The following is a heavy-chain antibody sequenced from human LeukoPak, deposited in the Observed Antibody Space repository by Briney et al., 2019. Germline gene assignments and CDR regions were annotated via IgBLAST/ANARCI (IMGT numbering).Heavy chain of an antibody. D-gene: IGHD3-3*01. CDR2: IRYDGTYK. J-gene: IGHJ4*02. CDR3: AKDLRYYDFWSGLADY. V-gene: IGHV3-30*02. CDR1: GFTFSNYG. Sequence: GGSLRLSCAASGFTFSNYGMHWVRQAPGKGLEWVALIRYDGTYKYYADSVKGRFTISRDNSKNTLYLQMNSLRAEDTAVYYCAKDLRYYDFWSGLADYWGQGTLVTVSS.